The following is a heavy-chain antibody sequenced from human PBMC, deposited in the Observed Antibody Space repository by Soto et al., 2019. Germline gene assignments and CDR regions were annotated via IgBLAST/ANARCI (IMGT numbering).Heavy chain of an antibody. CDR3: ANEGKSGSYYVPSYFDY. CDR2: ISYDGSNK. D-gene: IGHD1-26*01. J-gene: IGHJ4*02. V-gene: IGHV3-30-3*02. CDR1: GFTFSSYA. Sequence: QVQLVESGGGVVQPGRSLRLSCAASGFTFSSYAMHWVRQAPGKGLEWVAVISYDGSNKYYADSAKGRFNISRDNSKNTLYLQMNSLKAEDTAVYYCANEGKSGSYYVPSYFDYWGQGTLVTVSS.